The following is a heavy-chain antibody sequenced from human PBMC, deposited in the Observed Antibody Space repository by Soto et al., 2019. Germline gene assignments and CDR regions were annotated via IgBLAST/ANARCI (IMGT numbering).Heavy chain of an antibody. Sequence: SETLSLTCTVSAASFSKYYWTWIRQPPGKGLEWIGYIYFKGNTKYNPSLEGRLTISIDTSKKEFSLKLTSVTAADAAVYYCASVPFGGIVLAHWGQGTLVTVSS. D-gene: IGHD3-16*01. CDR3: ASVPFGGIVLAH. J-gene: IGHJ4*02. CDR2: IYFKGNT. V-gene: IGHV4-59*01. CDR1: AASFSKYY.